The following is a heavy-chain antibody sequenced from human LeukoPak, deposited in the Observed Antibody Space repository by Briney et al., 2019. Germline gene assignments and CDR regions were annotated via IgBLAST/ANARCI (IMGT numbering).Heavy chain of an antibody. Sequence: PSETLSLTCAVYGGSFSGYYWSWIRQPPGKGLDGLGEINHSGTTNHNPSLKSRVTISVDTSNQQFSLRLSSVTATDTAVYYCARGLGAIFGVVPALDWGQGTLVTVSS. CDR2: INHSGTT. D-gene: IGHD3-3*01. V-gene: IGHV4-34*01. J-gene: IGHJ4*02. CDR1: GGSFSGYY. CDR3: ARGLGAIFGVVPALD.